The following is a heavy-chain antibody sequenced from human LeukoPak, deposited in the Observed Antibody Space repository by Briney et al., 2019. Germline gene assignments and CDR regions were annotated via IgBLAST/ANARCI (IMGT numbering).Heavy chain of an antibody. CDR3: ARRNDHWSGYSDSYFDL. CDR1: GYNFTNYG. CDR2: ISPYRART. V-gene: IGHV1-18*01. J-gene: IGHJ4*02. D-gene: IGHD3-3*01. Sequence: GASMSVSSKASGYNFTNYGIGWVRQAPGQGLEWMGWISPYRARTNYAHEFQGRATTTTDTSTTTAHLELGPLRSDDTAMYYCARRNDHWSGYSDSYFDLWGQRTLVTVSS.